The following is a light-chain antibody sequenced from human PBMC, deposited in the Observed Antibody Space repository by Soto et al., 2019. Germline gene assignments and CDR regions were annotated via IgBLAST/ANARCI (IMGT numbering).Light chain of an antibody. V-gene: IGKV1D-12*01. CDR2: AAS. J-gene: IGKJ2*01. CDR1: QTVNTW. CDR3: QQVNHFPFT. Sequence: DIQLTQSPSSVSASVGDRVSITCRASQTVNTWLAWFQQKPGKAPKLLIYAASTLRSGVPSRFSGSGSGTDFTLTISSLQPDDFATYYCQQVNHFPFTFGQGTYLEIK.